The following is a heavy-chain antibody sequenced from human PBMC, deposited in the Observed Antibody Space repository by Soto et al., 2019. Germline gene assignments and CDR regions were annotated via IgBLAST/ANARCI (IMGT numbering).Heavy chain of an antibody. J-gene: IGHJ6*02. V-gene: IGHV1-24*01. D-gene: IGHD5-18*01. CDR2: FDPEDGET. Sequence: ASVKVSCKVSGYTLTELSMHWVRQAPGKGLEWMGGFDPEDGETIYAQKFQGRVTMTEDTSTDTAYMELSSLRSEDTAVYYCATSDTEAGPNYYYYYGMDVWGQGTTVTVSS. CDR3: ATSDTEAGPNYYYYYGMDV. CDR1: GYTLTELS.